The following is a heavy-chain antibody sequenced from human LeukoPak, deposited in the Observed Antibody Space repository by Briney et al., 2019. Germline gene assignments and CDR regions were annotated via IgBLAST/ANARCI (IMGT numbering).Heavy chain of an antibody. Sequence: GGSLRLSCAASGFIFNTYGMHWVRQAPGKGLEWVSAISGSGGSTYYADSVKGRFTISRDNSKNTLYLQMNSLRAEDTAVYYCAKGKTGIVGVFDCWGQGTLVTVSS. J-gene: IGHJ4*02. V-gene: IGHV3-23*01. CDR2: ISGSGGST. CDR1: GFIFNTYG. CDR3: AKGKTGIVGVFDC. D-gene: IGHD1-26*01.